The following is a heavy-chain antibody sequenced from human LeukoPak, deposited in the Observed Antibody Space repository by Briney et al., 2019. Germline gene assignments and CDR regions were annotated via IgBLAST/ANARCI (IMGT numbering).Heavy chain of an antibody. V-gene: IGHV3-66*01. J-gene: IGHJ4*02. CDR3: ARGARGAYFDY. CDR1: GFTISSSY. CDR2: IYGADTI. D-gene: IGHD4/OR15-4a*01. Sequence: GGSLRLSCAASGFTISSSYMSWVRQVPGKGLEWVSCIYGADTIYYADFVKDRFTISRDSNRNILYLQMNSLRADDTAVYYCARGARGAYFDYWGQGTLVAVSS.